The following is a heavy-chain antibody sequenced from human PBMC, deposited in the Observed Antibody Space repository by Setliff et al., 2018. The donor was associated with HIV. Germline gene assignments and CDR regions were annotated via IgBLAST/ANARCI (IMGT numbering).Heavy chain of an antibody. CDR2: VNPKNGDT. D-gene: IGHD3-10*01. Sequence: ASVKVSCKTSGYTFSRYGFSWVRQAPGQGLEWMGWVNPKNGDTSYAQKLQGRVTMTSDTSINTSYMELSSLRSDDTAIYYCARAAGLWFGEPFDYWGQGSLVTVSS. J-gene: IGHJ4*02. CDR3: ARAAGLWFGEPFDY. V-gene: IGHV1-18*01. CDR1: GYTFSRYG.